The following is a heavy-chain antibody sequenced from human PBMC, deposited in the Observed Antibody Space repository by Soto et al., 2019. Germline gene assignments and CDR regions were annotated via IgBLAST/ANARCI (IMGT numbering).Heavy chain of an antibody. CDR2: IYISGTI. J-gene: IGHJ3*02. Sequence: SETRSLTCTVSGGSISRYCWSWIGQSPGKGLEWIIHIYISGTINYNPSLKSRVTISLDTSKNQFSLKLRSVTAADTALYYCATDYGDYVGAFDIWGQGTMVTVSS. CDR3: ATDYGDYVGAFDI. D-gene: IGHD4-17*01. CDR1: GGSISRYC. V-gene: IGHV4-59*01.